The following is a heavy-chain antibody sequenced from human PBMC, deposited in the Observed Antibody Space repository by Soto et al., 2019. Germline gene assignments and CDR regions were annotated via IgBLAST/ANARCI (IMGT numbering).Heavy chain of an antibody. V-gene: IGHV3-64D*06. Sequence: GGSLRLSCSAPGFTFSTYDVHWVRQAPGKGLEFVAGISPIGVSTYYADSVKGRSTISRDNSKNTLYLQMSSLRPDDTAVYYCVKLTDYWGQGTLVTVSS. D-gene: IGHD3-9*01. CDR3: VKLTDY. J-gene: IGHJ4*02. CDR2: ISPIGVST. CDR1: GFTFSTYD.